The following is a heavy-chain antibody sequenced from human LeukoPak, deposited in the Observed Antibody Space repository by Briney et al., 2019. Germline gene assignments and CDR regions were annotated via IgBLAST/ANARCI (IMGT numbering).Heavy chain of an antibody. Sequence: VASVEVSCKASGYTFTRYYMHWVRQAPGQGLEWMGIINPSGGSTRYAQKFQGRVTMTRDTSTSTVYMELSSLRSEDTAVYYCARDPSKYLYYYYGMDVWGQGTTVTVSS. CDR1: GYTFTRYY. V-gene: IGHV1-46*01. CDR3: ARDPSKYLYYYYGMDV. D-gene: IGHD4-11*01. CDR2: INPSGGST. J-gene: IGHJ6*02.